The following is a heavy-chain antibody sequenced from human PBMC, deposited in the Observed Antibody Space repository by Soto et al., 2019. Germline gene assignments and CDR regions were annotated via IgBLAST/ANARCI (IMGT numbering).Heavy chain of an antibody. CDR2: INPNSGGT. D-gene: IGHD3-10*01. V-gene: IGHV1-2*02. CDR1: GYTFTGYY. J-gene: IGHJ6*02. CDR3: ARVPRTYYYGSGSYYKVYYGMDV. Sequence: QVQLVQSGAEVKKPGASVKVSCKASGYTFTGYYMHWVRQAPGQGLEWMGWINPNSGGTNYAQKFQGRVTMTRDTSISTAYMELGRLRSDDTAVYYCARVPRTYYYGSGSYYKVYYGMDVWGQGTTVTVSS.